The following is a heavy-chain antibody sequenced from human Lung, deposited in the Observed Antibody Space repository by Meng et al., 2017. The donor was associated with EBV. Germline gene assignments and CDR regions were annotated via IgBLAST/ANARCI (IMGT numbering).Heavy chain of an antibody. CDR2: INTHTGNP. CDR3: ARGGPYPDSSGFHWYFDL. D-gene: IGHD3-22*01. V-gene: IGHV7-4-1*02. Sequence: QVQLVQSGSELKKPGASVKVSCKASGYTFSTYTINWVRQAPGQGLEWMGWINTHTGNPTYGQGFTGRFVLSSDTSVSTANLQISSLKAEDTAVYYCARGGPYPDSSGFHWYFDLWGRGTLVTVSS. J-gene: IGHJ2*01. CDR1: GYTFSTYT.